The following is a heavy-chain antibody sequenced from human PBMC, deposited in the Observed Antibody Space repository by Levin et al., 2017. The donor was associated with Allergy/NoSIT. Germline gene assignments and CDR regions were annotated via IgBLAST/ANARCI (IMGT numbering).Heavy chain of an antibody. Sequence: SQTLSLTCTVSGDSMTDHYWNWIRQSPGKGLEWIGYVYYTGSTNYNPSLESRVSISLDTSRQQFSLKMTSVTAADPAVYYGAKFVCYGSGWSVTGLDPWGQGTLVTVSS. CDR3: AKFVCYGSGWSVTGLDP. CDR2: VYYTGST. CDR1: GDSMTDHY. J-gene: IGHJ5*02. V-gene: IGHV4-59*08. D-gene: IGHD6-19*01.